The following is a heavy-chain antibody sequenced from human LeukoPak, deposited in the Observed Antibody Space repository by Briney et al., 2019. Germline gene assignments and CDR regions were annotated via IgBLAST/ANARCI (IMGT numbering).Heavy chain of an antibody. CDR1: GGSISSGGYS. CDR3: AREDIAAACGFDP. D-gene: IGHD6-13*01. J-gene: IGHJ5*02. Sequence: PSETLSLTCAVSGGSISSGGYSWSWIRQPPGKGLEWIGYIYHSGSTNYNPSLKSRVTISVDKSKNQFSLKLSSVTAADTAVYYCAREDIAAACGFDPWGQGTLVTVSS. CDR2: IYHSGST. V-gene: IGHV4-30-2*01.